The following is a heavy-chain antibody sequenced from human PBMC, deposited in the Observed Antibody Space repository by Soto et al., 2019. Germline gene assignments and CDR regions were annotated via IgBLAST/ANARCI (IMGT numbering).Heavy chain of an antibody. D-gene: IGHD2-2*01. CDR3: ARETLRSDPYCSSTSCSYYFDY. J-gene: IGHJ4*02. Sequence: PSETLSLTCTVSGGSISSSSYYWGWIRQPPGKGLEWIGSIYYSGSTNYNPSLKSRVTISVDTSKNQFSLKLSSVTAADTAVYYCARETLRSDPYCSSTSCSYYFDYWGQGTLVTVSS. CDR1: GGSISSSSYY. V-gene: IGHV4-39*07. CDR2: IYYSGST.